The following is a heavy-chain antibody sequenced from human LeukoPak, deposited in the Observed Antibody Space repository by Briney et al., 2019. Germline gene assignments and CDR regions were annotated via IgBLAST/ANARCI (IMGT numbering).Heavy chain of an antibody. CDR2: ISGSGNSA. CDR3: ARAVSDIAVAGWFDP. J-gene: IGHJ5*02. Sequence: GGSLRLSCAASGFTFSSYAMSWVRQAPGKGLEWVSGISGSGNSAFYPDSVKGRFTISRDNSEKTLYLQMISLRAEDTAVYYCARAVSDIAVAGWFDPWGQGTLVTVSS. CDR1: GFTFSSYA. D-gene: IGHD6-19*01. V-gene: IGHV3-23*01.